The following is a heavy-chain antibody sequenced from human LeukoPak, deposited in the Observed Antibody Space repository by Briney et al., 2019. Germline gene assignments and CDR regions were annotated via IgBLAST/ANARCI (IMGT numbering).Heavy chain of an antibody. CDR2: IYSGGST. J-gene: IGHJ4*02. CDR3: ARGSTPYSGSYIDY. D-gene: IGHD1-26*01. V-gene: IGHV3-53*01. Sequence: PGGSLRLSCAASGFTFSSYAMSWVRQAPGKGLEWVSVIYSGGSTYYVDSVKGRFTISRDDSKNTLYLQMSSLRPEDTAVYYCARGSTPYSGSYIDYWGQGTLVTVSS. CDR1: GFTFSSYA.